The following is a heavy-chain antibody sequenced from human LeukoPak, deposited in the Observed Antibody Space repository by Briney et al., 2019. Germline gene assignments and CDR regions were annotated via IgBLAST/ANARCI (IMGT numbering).Heavy chain of an antibody. V-gene: IGHV3-9*01. D-gene: IGHD5-18*01. CDR3: AKDHQVDTAMVMWFDP. CDR1: GFTFDDYA. J-gene: IGHJ5*02. CDR2: ISWNSGSI. Sequence: GRSLRLSCAASGFTFDDYAMHWVRQAPGKGLEWVSGISWNSGSIGYADSVKGRFTISRDNAKNSLYLQMNSLRAEDTALYYCAKDHQVDTAMVMWFDPWGQGTLVTVSS.